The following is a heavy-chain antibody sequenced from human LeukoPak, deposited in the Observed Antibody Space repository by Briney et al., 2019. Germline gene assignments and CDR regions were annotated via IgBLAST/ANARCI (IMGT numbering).Heavy chain of an antibody. CDR2: INSDGSST. CDR1: GFTFSSYW. Sequence: PGGSLRLSCVASGFTFSSYWMHWVRQAPGKGLVWVSRINSDGSSTKCADSVKGRFTISRDNAKNTLYLQMNSLKTEDTAVYYCHTDWVSYWGQGTLVTVSS. CDR3: HTDWVSY. V-gene: IGHV3-74*03. D-gene: IGHD5-18*01. J-gene: IGHJ4*02.